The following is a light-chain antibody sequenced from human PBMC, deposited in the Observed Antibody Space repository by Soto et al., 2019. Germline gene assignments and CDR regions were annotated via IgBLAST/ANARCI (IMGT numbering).Light chain of an antibody. J-gene: IGLJ2*01. V-gene: IGLV2-23*03. CDR2: EGS. CDR3: CSYAGSSTFDVV. CDR1: SSDVGSYNL. Sequence: QSVLTQPASVSGSPGQSITISCTGTSSDVGSYNLVSWYQQHQGKAPKLMIYEGSKRPSGVSNRFSGSKSGNTASLTISGLQAEDEADYYCCSYAGSSTFDVVFGGGTKLTVL.